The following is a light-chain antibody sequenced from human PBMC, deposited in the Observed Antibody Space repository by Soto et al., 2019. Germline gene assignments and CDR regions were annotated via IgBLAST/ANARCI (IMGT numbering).Light chain of an antibody. V-gene: IGKV3D-20*02. CDR2: GAS. CDR1: QSVSSNY. J-gene: IGKJ4*01. CDR3: QQRSNWPPT. Sequence: DIVLTQSPGTLSLSPGERATLSCRASQSVSSNYLAWYQQKPGQAPRLLIYGASTRATGVPDRFSGSGSGTDFTLTISRLEPEDFAVYHCQQRSNWPPTFGGGTKVEIK.